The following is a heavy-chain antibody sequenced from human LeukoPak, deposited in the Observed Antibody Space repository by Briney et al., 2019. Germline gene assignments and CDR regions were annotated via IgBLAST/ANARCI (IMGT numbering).Heavy chain of an antibody. CDR3: ASAEPAAINVPDY. CDR1: GFTFSSYS. D-gene: IGHD2-2*01. CDR2: ISSSSSYI. V-gene: IGHV3-21*04. J-gene: IGHJ4*02. Sequence: GGSLRLSCAASGFTFSSYSMNWVRQAPGKGLEWVSSISSSSSYIYYADSVKGRFTISRDNAKNSLYLQMNSLRAEDTAVYYCASAEPAAINVPDYWSQGTLVTVSS.